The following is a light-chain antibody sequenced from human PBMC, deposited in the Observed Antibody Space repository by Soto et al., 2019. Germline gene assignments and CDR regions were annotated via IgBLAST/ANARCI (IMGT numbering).Light chain of an antibody. J-gene: IGKJ1*01. V-gene: IGKV3-15*01. CDR3: QQYNNWPLP. Sequence: EIVMTQSPATLSVSPGERATLSCRASQSVSSNLAWYQQKPGQAPRLLIYGASTRATGIPARFSGSGSGTESTLTISSLQSEDFAVYYCQQYNNWPLPFGQGTKV. CDR2: GAS. CDR1: QSVSSN.